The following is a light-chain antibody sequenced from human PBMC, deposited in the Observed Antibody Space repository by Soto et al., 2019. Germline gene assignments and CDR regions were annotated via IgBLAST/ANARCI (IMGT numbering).Light chain of an antibody. CDR2: EVS. J-gene: IGLJ2*01. CDR1: SSDVGGYNY. CDR3: SSYTRTKTPVV. Sequence: QSALTQPASVSGSPGQTITISCTGTSSDVGGYNYVSWYQHNPGKAPKLLTYEVSNRPSGVSDRFSGSKSDNMASLTISGLQAEDEADYYCSSYTRTKTPVVFGGGTKVTVL. V-gene: IGLV2-14*01.